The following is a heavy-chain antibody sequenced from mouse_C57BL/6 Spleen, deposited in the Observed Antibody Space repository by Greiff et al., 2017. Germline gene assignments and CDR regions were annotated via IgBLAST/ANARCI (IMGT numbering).Heavy chain of an antibody. J-gene: IGHJ2*01. CDR1: GFTFSSYG. D-gene: IGHD2-3*01. CDR3: ARNSEDGYYIDFDY. CDR2: ISSGGSYT. Sequence: EVKLMESGGDLVKPGGSLKLSCAASGFTFSSYGMSWVRQTPDKRLEWVATISSGGSYTYYPDSVKGRFTISRDNAKNTLYLQMSSRKSEDTAMYYCARNSEDGYYIDFDYWGQGTTLTVSS. V-gene: IGHV5-6*01.